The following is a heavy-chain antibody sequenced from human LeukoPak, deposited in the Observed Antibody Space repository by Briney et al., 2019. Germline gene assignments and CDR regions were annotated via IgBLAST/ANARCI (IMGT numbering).Heavy chain of an antibody. CDR1: GGTFSSYA. CDR2: IIPILGIA. J-gene: IGHJ4*02. V-gene: IGHV1-69*04. Sequence: GASVKVSCKASGGTFSSYAISWVRQAPGQGLEWMGRIIPILGIANYAQKFQGRVTITADKSTSTAYMELSSLRSEDTAVYYCASFLPKELGFDYWGQGTLVTVSS. CDR3: ASFLPKELGFDY. D-gene: IGHD3-10*01.